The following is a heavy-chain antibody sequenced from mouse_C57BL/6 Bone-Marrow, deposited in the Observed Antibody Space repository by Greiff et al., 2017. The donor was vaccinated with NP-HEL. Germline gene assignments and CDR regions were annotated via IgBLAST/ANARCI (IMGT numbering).Heavy chain of an antibody. CDR2: IYPGNSDT. Sequence: LEWIGAIYPGNSDTSYNQKFKGKAKLTAVTSASTAYMELSSLTNEDSAVYYCTRGDRYYGSRYYFDYWGQGTTLTVSS. D-gene: IGHD1-1*01. V-gene: IGHV1-5*01. J-gene: IGHJ2*01. CDR3: TRGDRYYGSRYYFDY.